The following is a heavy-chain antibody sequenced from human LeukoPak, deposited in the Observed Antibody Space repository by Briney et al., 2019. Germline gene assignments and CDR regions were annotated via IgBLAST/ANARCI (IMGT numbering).Heavy chain of an antibody. D-gene: IGHD7-27*01. V-gene: IGHV4-4*09. CDR1: GGSISSYY. J-gene: IGHJ3*02. Sequence: PSETLSLTCTVSGGSISSYYWSWIRQPPGQGLEWIGYIYTSGSTNYNPSLKSRVTISVDTSKNQFSLKLSSVTAADTAVYYCARQDSGDRAAFDIWGQGTMVTVSS. CDR2: IYTSGST. CDR3: ARQDSGDRAAFDI.